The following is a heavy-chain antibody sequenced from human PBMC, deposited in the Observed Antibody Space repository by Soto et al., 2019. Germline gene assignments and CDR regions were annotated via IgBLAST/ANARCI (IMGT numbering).Heavy chain of an antibody. CDR1: GGTFSSYA. V-gene: IGHV1-69*13. J-gene: IGHJ4*02. CDR3: ARVSGNDFWSGYYFDY. CDR2: IIPIFGTA. Sequence: GASVKVSCKASGGTFSSYAISWVRQAPGQGLEWMGGIIPIFGTANYAQKFQGRVTITADESTSTAYTELSSLRSEDTAVYYCARVSGNDFWSGYYFDYWGQGTLVTVSS. D-gene: IGHD3-3*01.